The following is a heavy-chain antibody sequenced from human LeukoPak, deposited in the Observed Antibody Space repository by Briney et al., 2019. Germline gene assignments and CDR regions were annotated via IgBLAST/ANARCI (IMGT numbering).Heavy chain of an antibody. CDR1: LGSLSSYY. CDR3: ARERCSSTSCYTEDYYYMDV. CDR2: IYYSGST. Sequence: SETLSLTCTVSLGSLSSYYWSWIPPPPGTGREWIGYIYYSGSTNYNPSLKSRVTISVDTSKNQFSLKLSSVTAADTAVYYCARERCSSTSCYTEDYYYMDVWGKGTTVTVSS. V-gene: IGHV4-59*01. D-gene: IGHD2-2*02. J-gene: IGHJ6*03.